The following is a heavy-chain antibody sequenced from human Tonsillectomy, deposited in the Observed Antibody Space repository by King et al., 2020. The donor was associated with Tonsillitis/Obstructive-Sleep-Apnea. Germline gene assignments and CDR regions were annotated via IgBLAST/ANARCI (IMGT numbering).Heavy chain of an antibody. CDR3: ARLWNYEVGADY. D-gene: IGHD1-7*01. CDR2: IYPVDPVT. V-gene: IGHV5-51*03. CDR1: GSSFITYW. Sequence: QLVQSGAEVKKPGEPLKTSFKGLGSSFITYWTAWLRQIPGKGLKWRGIIYPVDPVTRSSPSFQGQVTISADKSISTAYLQWRSLKASDTAMYYCARLWNYEVGADYWGQGTLVTVSS. J-gene: IGHJ4*02.